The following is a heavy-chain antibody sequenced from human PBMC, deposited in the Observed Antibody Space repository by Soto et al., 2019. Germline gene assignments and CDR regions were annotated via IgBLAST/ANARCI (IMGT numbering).Heavy chain of an antibody. CDR1: GGSISSYY. CDR3: ARVINLESRRFTIFGVVIDWYFDL. V-gene: IGHV4-4*07. Sequence: QVQLQESGPGLVKPSETLSLTCTVSGGSISSYYWSWIRQPAGKGLEWIGRIYTSGSTNYNPSLKSRVTMSVDTSKNQFSLKLSSVTAADTAVYYCARVINLESRRFTIFGVVIDWYFDLWGRGTLVTVSS. CDR2: IYTSGST. J-gene: IGHJ2*01. D-gene: IGHD3-3*01.